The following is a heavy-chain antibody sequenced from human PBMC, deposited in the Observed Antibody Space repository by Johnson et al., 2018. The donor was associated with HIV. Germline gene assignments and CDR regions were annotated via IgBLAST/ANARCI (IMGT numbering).Heavy chain of an antibody. V-gene: IGHV3-74*01. D-gene: IGHD5-12*01. CDR3: ARVQVAMATIGYAFDI. Sequence: EVQLVESWGGLVQPGGSLRLSCAASRFSFSSYWMHWVRQAPGKGLVWVSRINSDGSSTNYADSVKGRFTISRDNAKNTLYLQMNSLRAEDTAVYYCARVQVAMATIGYAFDIWGQGTMVTVSS. J-gene: IGHJ3*02. CDR1: RFSFSSYW. CDR2: INSDGSST.